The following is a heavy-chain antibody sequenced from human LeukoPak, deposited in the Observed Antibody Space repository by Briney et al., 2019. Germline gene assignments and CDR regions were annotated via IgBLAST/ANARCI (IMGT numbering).Heavy chain of an antibody. V-gene: IGHV1-3*01. CDR1: GFTFTSYA. CDR3: ARAVAVAGPFDY. CDR2: INAGNGNT. J-gene: IGHJ4*02. Sequence: GGSLRLSCAASGFTFTSYAMHWVRQAPGQRLEWMGWINAGNGNTKYSQKFQGRVTITRDTSASTAYMELSSLRSEDTAVYYCARAVAVAGPFDYWGQGTLVTVSS. D-gene: IGHD6-19*01.